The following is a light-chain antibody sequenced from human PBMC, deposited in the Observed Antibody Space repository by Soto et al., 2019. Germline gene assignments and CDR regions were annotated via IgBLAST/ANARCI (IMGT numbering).Light chain of an antibody. V-gene: IGKV3-15*01. CDR3: QQYAGSRT. J-gene: IGKJ1*01. CDR1: QSVSIN. Sequence: EIVMTQSPATLSVSPGERATLSCRASQSVSINLAWYQQKPGQAPRLLIYVASTRATGIPARFSGSGSGTDFTLTISRLEPEDFAVYYCQQYAGSRTFGQGTKVDIK. CDR2: VAS.